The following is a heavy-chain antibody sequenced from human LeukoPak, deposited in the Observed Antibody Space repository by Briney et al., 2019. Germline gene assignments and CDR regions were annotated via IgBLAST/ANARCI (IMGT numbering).Heavy chain of an antibody. J-gene: IGHJ5*02. D-gene: IGHD3-22*01. CDR2: IIPIFGTA. CDR1: GGTFSSYA. V-gene: IGHV1-69*13. CDR3: ARGSTYYYDSSGYYYLLRFDP. Sequence: GASVKVSCKASGGTFSSYAISWVRQAPGQGLEWMGGIIPIFGTANYAQKFQGRVTITADESTSTAYMELSSLRSEDTAVYYCARGSTYYYDSSGYYYLLRFDPWGQGTLVTVSS.